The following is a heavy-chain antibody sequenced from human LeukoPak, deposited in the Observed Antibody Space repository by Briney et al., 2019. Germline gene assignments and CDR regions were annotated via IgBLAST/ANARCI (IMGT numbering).Heavy chain of an antibody. J-gene: IGHJ4*02. Sequence: PSETLSLTCAVSGGSIMSGDYYWSWLRQPPGKGLEWIGYIYYSGSTYYNPSLKSRLSISIDTSNNQFSLKLNSVTAADTAVYYCARERISSGFFDYWGQGTLVTVSS. CDR2: IYYSGST. D-gene: IGHD3-22*01. CDR1: GGSIMSGDYY. CDR3: ARERISSGFFDY. V-gene: IGHV4-30-4*01.